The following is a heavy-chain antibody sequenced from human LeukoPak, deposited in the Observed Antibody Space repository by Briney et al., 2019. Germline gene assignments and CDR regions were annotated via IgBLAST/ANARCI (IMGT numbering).Heavy chain of an antibody. J-gene: IGHJ6*02. CDR2: IYPGDSDT. CDR3: ARRSGGDGYYYYGMDV. CDR1: GYSFTSYW. D-gene: IGHD6-19*01. V-gene: IGHV5-51*01. Sequence: GESLKISCQGSGYSFTSYWIGWVRQMPGKGLEWMGIIYPGDSDTRYSPSFQGQVTISADKSISTAYLQWSSLKASDTAMYYCARRSGGDGYYYYGMDVWGQGTTVTVSS.